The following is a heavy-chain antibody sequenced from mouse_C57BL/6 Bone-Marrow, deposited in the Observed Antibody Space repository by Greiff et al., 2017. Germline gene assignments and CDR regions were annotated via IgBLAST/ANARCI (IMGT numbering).Heavy chain of an antibody. V-gene: IGHV5-6*01. CDR2: ISSGGSYT. J-gene: IGHJ2*01. CDR1: GFTFSSYG. CDR3: ARPLDSSGYDY. Sequence: VQLKQSGGDLVKPGGSLKLSCAASGFTFSSYGMSWVRQTPDKRLEWVATISSGGSYTYYPDSVKGRFTISRDNAKNTLYLQMSSLKSEDTAMYYCARPLDSSGYDYWGQGTTLTVSS. D-gene: IGHD3-2*02.